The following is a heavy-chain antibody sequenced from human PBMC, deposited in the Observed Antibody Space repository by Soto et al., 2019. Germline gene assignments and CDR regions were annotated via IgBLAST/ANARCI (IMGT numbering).Heavy chain of an antibody. CDR1: GDSVSSNSAA. CDR3: ARGRTGTTRYYYYYYMDV. J-gene: IGHJ6*03. D-gene: IGHD1-1*01. CDR2: TYYRSKWYN. V-gene: IGHV6-1*01. Sequence: SQTLSLTCAISGDSVSSNSAAWTWIRQSPSRGLEWLGRTYYRSKWYNDYAVSVKSRITINPDTSKNQFSLQLNSVTPEDTAVYYCARGRTGTTRYYYYYYMDVWGKGTTVTVSS.